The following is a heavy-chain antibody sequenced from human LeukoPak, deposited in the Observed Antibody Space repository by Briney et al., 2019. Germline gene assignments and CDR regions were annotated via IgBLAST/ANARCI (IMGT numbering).Heavy chain of an antibody. J-gene: IGHJ5*02. CDR1: GGSFSGYY. V-gene: IGHV4-34*01. CDR3: ARHVGAYYDFWSGYNWFDP. CDR2: INHSGST. Sequence: PSETLSLTCAVYGGSFSGYYWSWIRQPPGKGLEWIGEINHSGSTNYNPSLKSRVTISVDTSKNQFSLKLSSVTAADTAVYYCARHVGAYYDFWSGYNWFDPWGQGTLVTVSS. D-gene: IGHD3-3*01.